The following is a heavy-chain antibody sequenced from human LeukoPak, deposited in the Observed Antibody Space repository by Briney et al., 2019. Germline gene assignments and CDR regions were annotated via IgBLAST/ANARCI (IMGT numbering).Heavy chain of an antibody. J-gene: IGHJ4*02. D-gene: IGHD6-19*01. Sequence: SETLSLTCTVSGGSISSYYWSWIRQPPGKGLEWIGYIYYSGSTNYNPSLKSRVTISVDTSKNQFSLKLSSVTAADTAVYYCARGSSGWYDLLHFDYWGQGTLVTVSS. CDR1: GGSISSYY. CDR3: ARGSSGWYDLLHFDY. CDR2: IYYSGST. V-gene: IGHV4-59*08.